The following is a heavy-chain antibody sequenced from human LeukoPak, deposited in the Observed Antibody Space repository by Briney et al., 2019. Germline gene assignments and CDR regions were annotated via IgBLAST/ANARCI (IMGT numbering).Heavy chain of an antibody. Sequence: SETLSLTCTVSGGSISSSSYYWGWIRQPPGKGLEWIGSIYYSGSTYYNPSLKSRVTISVDTSKNQFSLKLSSVTAADTAVYYCATANYYYDSSGYYNNWFDPWGQGTLVTVSS. CDR2: IYYSGST. D-gene: IGHD3-22*01. V-gene: IGHV4-39*07. CDR3: ATANYYYDSSGYYNNWFDP. J-gene: IGHJ5*02. CDR1: GGSISSSSYY.